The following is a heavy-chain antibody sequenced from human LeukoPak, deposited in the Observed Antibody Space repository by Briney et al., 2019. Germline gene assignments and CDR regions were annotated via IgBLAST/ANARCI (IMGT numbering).Heavy chain of an antibody. V-gene: IGHV3-23*01. J-gene: IGHJ4*02. CDR2: ISGRGGDT. D-gene: IGHD4/OR15-4a*01. CDR3: ARRAGAYSHPYDY. CDR1: GFTFSSYA. Sequence: GGSLRLSCAASGFTFSSYAMSWVRQAPGKGLEWVSAISGRGGDTYYADSVKGRFAISRVNSKNTLYLQMNSLRAEDTAVYYCARRAGAYSHPYDYWGQGTLVTVSS.